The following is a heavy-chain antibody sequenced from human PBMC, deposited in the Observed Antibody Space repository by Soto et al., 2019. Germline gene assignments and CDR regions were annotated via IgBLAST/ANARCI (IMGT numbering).Heavy chain of an antibody. CDR2: MNPNSGNT. Sequence: QVQLVQSGAEVKKPGASVKVSCKASGYTVTSFESKWVRQATGQGLEWMGWMNPNSGNTGYAQKFQGRVTMTRDTSISTAYMELSSLRSEDTAVYYCARGLYYYGMDVWGQGTTVTVFS. CDR3: ARGLYYYGMDV. V-gene: IGHV1-8*01. J-gene: IGHJ6*02. CDR1: GYTVTSFE.